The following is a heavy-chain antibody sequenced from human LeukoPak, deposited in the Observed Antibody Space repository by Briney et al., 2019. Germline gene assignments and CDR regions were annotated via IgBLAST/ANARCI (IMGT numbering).Heavy chain of an antibody. CDR3: TVRSSI. D-gene: IGHD6-13*01. J-gene: IGHJ4*02. CDR2: IKSKDDGETI. V-gene: IGHV3-15*01. CDR1: GITFRNYW. Sequence: GGSLRLSCGASGITFRNYWMSWIRQAPGKGLEWVARIKSKDDGETIDYNAPVKGRFTISRDDSKNTLYLEMNSLKNEDTAMYYCTVRSSIWSQGTLVTVSS.